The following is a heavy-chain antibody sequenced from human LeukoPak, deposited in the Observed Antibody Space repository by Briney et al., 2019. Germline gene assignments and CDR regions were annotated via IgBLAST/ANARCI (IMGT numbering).Heavy chain of an antibody. V-gene: IGHV4-61*01. CDR2: IFNRGST. Sequence: SETLSLTCTVSGGSVSSGSYYWSWIRQSPGKGLEWIGYIFNRGSTNYSPSLKSRVTMSVDASKNQFSLKLSSVTAADTAVYYCARDTAIFEYWGQGTLVSVSS. D-gene: IGHD5-18*01. J-gene: IGHJ4*02. CDR3: ARDTAIFEY. CDR1: GGSVSSGSYY.